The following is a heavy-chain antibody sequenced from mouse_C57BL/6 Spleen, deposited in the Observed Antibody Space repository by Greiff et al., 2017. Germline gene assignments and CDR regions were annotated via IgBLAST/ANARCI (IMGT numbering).Heavy chain of an antibody. D-gene: IGHD1-1*01. V-gene: IGHV1-72*01. CDR2: IDPNSGGT. J-gene: IGHJ1*03. CDR1: GYTFTSYW. CDR3: ARSPFITTVVARYFDV. Sequence: QVQLQQPGAELVKPGASVKLSCKASGYTFTSYWMHWVKQRPGRGLEWIGRIDPNSGGTKYNEKFKSKATLTVDKPSSTAYMQLSSLTSEDSAVYYCARSPFITTVVARYFDVWGTGTTVTVSS.